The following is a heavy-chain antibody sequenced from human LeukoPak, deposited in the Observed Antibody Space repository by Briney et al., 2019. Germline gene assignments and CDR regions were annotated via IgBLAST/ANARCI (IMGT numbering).Heavy chain of an antibody. V-gene: IGHV4-4*02. CDR2: IYHSGST. CDR3: ARDREYQLPAYYYYGMEV. J-gene: IGHJ6*04. Sequence: SRTLSLTCAVSGGSISSSNWWSWVRQPPGKGLEWIGEIYHSGSTNYNPSLKSRVTISVDKSKNQFSLKLSSVTAADTAVYYCARDREYQLPAYYYYGMEVWGKVTTVT. CDR1: GGSISSSNW. D-gene: IGHD2-2*01.